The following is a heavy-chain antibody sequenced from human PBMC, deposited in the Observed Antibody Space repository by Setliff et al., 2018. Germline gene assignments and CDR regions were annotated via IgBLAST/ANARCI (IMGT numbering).Heavy chain of an antibody. CDR1: GGSISGYF. CDR3: ARTGTKRYSDY. V-gene: IGHV4-39*01. D-gene: IGHD1-1*01. J-gene: IGHJ4*02. CDR2: IYYNGNT. Sequence: SETLSLTCTVSGGSISGYFWGWIRQPPGKGLEWIGRIYYNGNTYYNASLKSRLTISVDTSKSQFSLRLNSVTAADTAVYYCARTGTKRYSDYWGQGALVT.